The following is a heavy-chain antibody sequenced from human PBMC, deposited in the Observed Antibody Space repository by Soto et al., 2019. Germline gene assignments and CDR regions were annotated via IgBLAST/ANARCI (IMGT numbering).Heavy chain of an antibody. CDR1: GFTFSSYA. J-gene: IGHJ4*02. Sequence: EVQLLESGGGLVQPGGSLRLSCAASGFTFSSYAMSWVRQAPGKGLEWVSGISGSGGSTYYADSVKGRFTISRDNSKNTLYLQMSGLRAEDTAVYYCAKNWAPYYYFDYWGQGTLVTVSS. CDR2: ISGSGGST. V-gene: IGHV3-23*01. CDR3: AKNWAPYYYFDY. D-gene: IGHD2-21*01.